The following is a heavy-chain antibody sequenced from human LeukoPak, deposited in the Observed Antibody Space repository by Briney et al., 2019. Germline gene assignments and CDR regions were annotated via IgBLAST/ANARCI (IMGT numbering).Heavy chain of an antibody. D-gene: IGHD3-10*01. CDR1: GFTFSNYA. V-gene: IGHV3-23*01. CDR3: AKRGPGSPQSGKYYFDY. Sequence: GGPLRLSCAASGFTFSNYAMSWVRQAPGKGLEWVSTISASAATTFYADSVKGRFTISRDNSKNTLYLQMNSLRAEDTAVYYCAKRGPGSPQSGKYYFDYWGQGTLVTVSS. CDR2: ISASAATT. J-gene: IGHJ4*02.